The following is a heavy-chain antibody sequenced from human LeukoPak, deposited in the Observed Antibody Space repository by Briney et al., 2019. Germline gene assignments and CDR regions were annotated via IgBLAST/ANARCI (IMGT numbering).Heavy chain of an antibody. D-gene: IGHD3-22*01. V-gene: IGHV3-20*01. J-gene: IGHJ4*02. CDR3: ARDYYDSSGTSDY. CDR2: INWNGGGT. CDR1: GFTFDDYG. Sequence: PGGSLRLSCAASGFTFDDYGMSWVRQAPGKGLEWVSGINWNGGGTGYADSVKGRFTISRDNAKNSLFLQMNSLRAEDTALYHCARDYYDSSGTSDYWGQGTLVTVSS.